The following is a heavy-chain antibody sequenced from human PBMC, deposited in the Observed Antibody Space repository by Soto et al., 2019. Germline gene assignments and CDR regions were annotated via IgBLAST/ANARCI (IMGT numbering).Heavy chain of an antibody. J-gene: IGHJ5*02. CDR1: GFTFTSYG. CDR3: AREAGYSSGWFTNWFDP. D-gene: IGHD6-19*01. Sequence: ASVKVSCKASGFTFTSYGISWVRQAPGQGLEWMGWISAYNGNTNYAQKLQGRVTMTTDTSTSTAYMELRSLRSDDTAVYYCAREAGYSSGWFTNWFDPWGQGTLVTVSS. CDR2: ISAYNGNT. V-gene: IGHV1-18*01.